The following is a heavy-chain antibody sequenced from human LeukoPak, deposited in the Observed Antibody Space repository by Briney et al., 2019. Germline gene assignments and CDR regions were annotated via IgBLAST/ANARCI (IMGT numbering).Heavy chain of an antibody. CDR2: IYYSGST. J-gene: IGHJ4*02. D-gene: IGHD3-16*02. V-gene: IGHV4-59*08. CDR3: AGGDYDYVWGSYRQAYYFDS. Sequence: SETLSLTCTVSGGSISSYYWSWIRQPPGKGLEWIGYIYYSGSTNYNPSLKSRVTISVDTSKNQFSLKLSSVTAADTAVYSCAGGDYDYVWGSYRQAYYFDSWGQGTLVTVSS. CDR1: GGSISSYY.